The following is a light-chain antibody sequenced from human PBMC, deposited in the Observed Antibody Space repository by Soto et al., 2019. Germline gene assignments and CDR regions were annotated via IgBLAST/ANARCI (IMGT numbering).Light chain of an antibody. CDR2: DVS. V-gene: IGLV2-14*01. CDR3: SSYTSSSTLLYV. J-gene: IGLJ1*01. Sequence: QSVLTQPASVSGSPGQSITISCTGTSSDVGGYNYVSWYQQHPGKAPKLMIYDVSNRPSGVSNRFSGSKSGNTASLTISGFQAEDEADYYCSSYTSSSTLLYVFGTGTKVTVL. CDR1: SSDVGGYNY.